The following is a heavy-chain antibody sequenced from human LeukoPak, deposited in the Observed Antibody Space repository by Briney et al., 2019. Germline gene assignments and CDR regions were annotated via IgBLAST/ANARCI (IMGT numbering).Heavy chain of an antibody. V-gene: IGHV4-34*01. CDR2: SNHSGST. CDR1: GGSFSGYY. J-gene: IGHJ6*02. D-gene: IGHD2-2*02. Sequence: SETLSLTCAVYGGSFSGYYWSLIRQPPGKGLEWIGESNHSGSTNYNPSLKSRVTISVDTSKNQFSLKLSSVTAADTAVYYCARGPDCSSTSCYKGVGYYYYGMDVWGQGTTVTVSS. CDR3: ARGPDCSSTSCYKGVGYYYYGMDV.